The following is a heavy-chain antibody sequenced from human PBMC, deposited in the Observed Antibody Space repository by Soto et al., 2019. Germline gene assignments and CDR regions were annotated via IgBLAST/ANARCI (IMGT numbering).Heavy chain of an antibody. D-gene: IGHD3-10*01. Sequence: SETLSLTCTVSCGSIVNYYWSWIRQPPGKGLEYIGYVYYSGSTNYNPSLKSRVAVSVDTSKNQFSLRLSSVIAADTAVYYCARLSPTPVRDYYYYYMDVWGKGTTVTVSS. CDR3: ARLSPTPVRDYYYYYMDV. V-gene: IGHV4-59*08. CDR1: CGSIVNYY. CDR2: VYYSGST. J-gene: IGHJ6*03.